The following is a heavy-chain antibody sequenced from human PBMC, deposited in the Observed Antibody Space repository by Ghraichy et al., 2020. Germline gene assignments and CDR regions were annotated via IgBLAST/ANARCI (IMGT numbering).Heavy chain of an antibody. Sequence: ASVKVSCKTSGYAFTAYYMHWVRQAPGQGLEWMGWINPNNGGTLYAQTFQDRVTMTRDRTITTAYLEVNSLTSDDTAVYYCARGGFGIAVPGSLLWFDPWGQGTPVTVSS. J-gene: IGHJ5*02. D-gene: IGHD6-19*01. CDR2: INPNNGGT. CDR3: ARGGFGIAVPGSLLWFDP. V-gene: IGHV1-2*02. CDR1: GYAFTAYY.